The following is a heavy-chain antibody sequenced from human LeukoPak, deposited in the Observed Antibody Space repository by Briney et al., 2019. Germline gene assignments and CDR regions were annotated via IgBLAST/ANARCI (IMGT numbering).Heavy chain of an antibody. CDR3: ATIYYYFYMDV. J-gene: IGHJ6*03. Sequence: SETLSLTCTVSGGSISSYYWGWIRQPPGKGLEWIGSIYYSGSTYYNPSLKSRVTISVDTSKNQFSLKLSYVTAADTAVYYCATIYYYFYMDVWGKGTTVTISS. CDR1: GGSISSYY. CDR2: IYYSGST. V-gene: IGHV4-39*01.